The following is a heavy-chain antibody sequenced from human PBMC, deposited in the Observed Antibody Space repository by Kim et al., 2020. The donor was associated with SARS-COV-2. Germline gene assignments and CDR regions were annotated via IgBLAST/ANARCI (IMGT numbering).Heavy chain of an antibody. D-gene: IGHD2-15*01. V-gene: IGHV3-23*01. CDR2: ISGSGGST. J-gene: IGHJ5*02. CDR1: AFTFSSYA. CDR3: AKDRQRVVLRWFDP. Sequence: GGSLRLSCAASAFTFSSYAMSWVRQAPGKGLEWVSAISGSGGSTYYADSVKGRFTISRDNSKNTLYLQMNSLRAEDTAVYYCAKDRQRVVLRWFDPWGQGTLVTVSS.